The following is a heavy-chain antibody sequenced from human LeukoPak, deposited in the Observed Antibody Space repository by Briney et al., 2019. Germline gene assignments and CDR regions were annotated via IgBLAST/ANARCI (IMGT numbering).Heavy chain of an antibody. CDR1: GFTFGDYA. CDR2: IRSKAYGGTT. Sequence: PGRSLRLSCTASGFTFGDYAMSWVRQAPGKGLEWVGFIRSKAYGGTTEYAAPVKGRFTISRDDSKSIAYLQMNSLKTEDTAVYYCTRGDSSGYYNPTDYWGQGTLVTVSS. V-gene: IGHV3-49*04. D-gene: IGHD3-22*01. CDR3: TRGDSSGYYNPTDY. J-gene: IGHJ4*02.